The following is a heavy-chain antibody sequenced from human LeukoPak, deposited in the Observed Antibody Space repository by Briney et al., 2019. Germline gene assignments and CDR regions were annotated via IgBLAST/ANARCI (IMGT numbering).Heavy chain of an antibody. CDR3: ARDNGYYYYYYMDV. J-gene: IGHJ6*03. D-gene: IGHD2-8*01. CDR1: GFTLSRYL. V-gene: IGHV3-7*01. Sequence: GGALRVSFAASGFTLSRYLMSWVRQAPGKGLEGVANIKQDGSEKYYVHSLRGRFTIYKYNAKNSLNLQMNSLRAEDTAVYYCARDNGYYYYYYMDVWGKGTTVTVSS. CDR2: IKQDGSEK.